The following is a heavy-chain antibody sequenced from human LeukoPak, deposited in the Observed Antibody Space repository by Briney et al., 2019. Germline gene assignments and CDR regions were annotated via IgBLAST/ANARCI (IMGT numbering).Heavy chain of an antibody. CDR2: IYYSGST. D-gene: IGHD2-15*01. CDR3: ARIVVVAATPGYFDY. V-gene: IGHV4-39*01. CDR1: GGSISSSSYY. Sequence: SETLSLTCTVSGGSISSSSYYWGWIRQPPGKGLEWIGSIYYSGSTYYNPSLKSRVTISVDTSKNQFSVKLSSVTAADTAVYYCARIVVVAATPGYFDYWGQGTLVTVSS. J-gene: IGHJ4*02.